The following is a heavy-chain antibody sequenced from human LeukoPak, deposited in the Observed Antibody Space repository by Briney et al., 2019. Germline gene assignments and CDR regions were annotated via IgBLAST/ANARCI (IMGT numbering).Heavy chain of an antibody. Sequence: ASVKVSCKASGYTLTSYGISWVRQAPGQGLEWMGWISAYNGNTNYAQKLQGRVTMTTDTSTSTAYMELRSLRSDDTAVYYCARDTDYYGSGSYYNSHFDYWGQGTLVTVSS. CDR3: ARDTDYYGSGSYYNSHFDY. V-gene: IGHV1-18*01. CDR2: ISAYNGNT. J-gene: IGHJ4*02. D-gene: IGHD3-10*01. CDR1: GYTLTSYG.